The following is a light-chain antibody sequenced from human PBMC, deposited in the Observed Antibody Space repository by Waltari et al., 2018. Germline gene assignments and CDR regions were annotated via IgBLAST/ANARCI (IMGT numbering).Light chain of an antibody. CDR1: SSDVGNYKR. J-gene: IGLJ2*01. CDR3: SSYAGSSKGV. Sequence: QSALTQPASVSGSPGQSITISCTGTSSDVGNYKRVSWYQQHPGKAPKLMIYAVSKRPSGVSARFSGSKSGDIASLTISGLQPEDEAEYFCSSYAGSSKGVFGGGTKVTVL. V-gene: IGLV2-23*02. CDR2: AVS.